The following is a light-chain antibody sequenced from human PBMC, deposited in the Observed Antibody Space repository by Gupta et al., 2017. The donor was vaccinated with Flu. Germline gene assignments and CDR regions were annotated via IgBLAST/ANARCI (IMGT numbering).Light chain of an antibody. CDR1: QTVVSN. V-gene: IGKV3D-15*01. J-gene: IGKJ3*01. CDR3: QQYNNWPFT. Sequence: ELVMTQSPATLSVSPRERATLSCRASQTVVSNLAWYQQKPGQAPRLLVYGASTRATGMPARFSASGSGTEFTLTISSLQSEDSAIYYCQQYNNWPFTFGPGTKVEIK. CDR2: GAS.